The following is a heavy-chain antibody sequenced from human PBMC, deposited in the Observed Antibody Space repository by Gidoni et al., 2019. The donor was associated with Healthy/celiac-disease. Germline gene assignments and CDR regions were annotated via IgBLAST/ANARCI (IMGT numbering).Heavy chain of an antibody. CDR3: AKASFGGLHAFDI. J-gene: IGHJ3*02. CDR2: ISGSGGST. Sequence: EVQLLASGGGLLQPGGSLRLTCAASVFPFSSYAMSWVRQAPGKGLEWVSAISGSGGSTYYADSGKGRFTISRDNSKNTLYLQMNSLRAEDTAVYYCAKASFGGLHAFDIWGQGTMVTVSS. V-gene: IGHV3-23*01. CDR1: VFPFSSYA. D-gene: IGHD3-16*01.